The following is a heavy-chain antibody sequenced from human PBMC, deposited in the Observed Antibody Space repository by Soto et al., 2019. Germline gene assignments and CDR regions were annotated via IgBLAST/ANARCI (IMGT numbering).Heavy chain of an antibody. CDR1: GGTFSTDS. Sequence: QVQLVQSGAEVKKPGSSVKVSCKASGGTFSTDSISWVRQAPGQGLEWMGRVIPLLGMTNYAQKFQGRVTITAAKSTTTAYMEVSSLRSEDTAVYYCAREPSHDAFDIWGQGTMVTVSS. V-gene: IGHV1-69*04. CDR3: AREPSHDAFDI. J-gene: IGHJ3*02. CDR2: VIPLLGMT.